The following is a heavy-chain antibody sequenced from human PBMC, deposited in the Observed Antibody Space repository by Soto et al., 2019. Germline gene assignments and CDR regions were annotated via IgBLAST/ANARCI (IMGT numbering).Heavy chain of an antibody. CDR1: GGSISSYY. V-gene: IGHV4-59*01. J-gene: IGHJ5*02. D-gene: IGHD3-3*01. CDR3: ARGAIFGVVIGSGNWFDP. CDR2: IYYSGST. Sequence: SETLSLTCTVSGGSISSYYWSWIRQPPVKGLEWIGYIYYSGSTNYNPSLKSRVTISVDTSKNQFSLKLSSVTAADTAVYYCARGAIFGVVIGSGNWFDPWGQGTLVTVSS.